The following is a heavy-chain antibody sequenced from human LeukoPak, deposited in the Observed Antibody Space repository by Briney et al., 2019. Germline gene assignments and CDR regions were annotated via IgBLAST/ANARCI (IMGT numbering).Heavy chain of an antibody. CDR2: ISSSGSTI. J-gene: IGHJ6*02. V-gene: IGHV3-48*04. CDR3: ARVGYSYYYYGMDV. CDR1: GFTFSSYS. Sequence: PGRSLRLSCAASGFTFSSYSMNWVRQAPGKGLEWVSYISSSGSTIYYADSVKGRFTISRDNAKNSLYLQMNSLRAEDTAVYYCARVGYSYYYYGMDVWGQGTTVTVSS. D-gene: IGHD4-11*01.